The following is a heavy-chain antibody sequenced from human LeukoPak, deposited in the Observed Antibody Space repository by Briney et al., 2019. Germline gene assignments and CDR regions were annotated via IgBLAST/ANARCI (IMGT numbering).Heavy chain of an antibody. V-gene: IGHV2-5*02. CDR3: AHVYDILTGYYSDKYYFDY. CDR2: PYWDDDK. CDR1: GFSLSHRGGG. Sequence: SAPTLVKATQTFTLTCTFYGFSLSHRGGGVVWMLEPTGKALEWLYHPYWDDDKRYTPALDSKLTNTQDTSKNQVVLTKTNMDPWDTATYYCAHVYDILTGYYSDKYYFDYWGQGKLITVSS. D-gene: IGHD3-9*01. J-gene: IGHJ4*02.